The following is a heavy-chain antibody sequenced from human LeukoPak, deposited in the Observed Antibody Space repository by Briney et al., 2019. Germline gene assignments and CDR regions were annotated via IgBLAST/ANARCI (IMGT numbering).Heavy chain of an antibody. D-gene: IGHD3-10*01. J-gene: IGHJ4*02. CDR1: GGSISSSSYY. Sequence: PSETLSLTCTVSGGSISSSSYYWGWIRQPPGKGLEWIGSIYYSGSTYYNPSLKSRVTISVDTSKNQFSLKLSSVTAADTAVYYCARDYYGSGSYLGYWGQGTLVTVSS. V-gene: IGHV4-39*07. CDR2: IYYSGST. CDR3: ARDYYGSGSYLGY.